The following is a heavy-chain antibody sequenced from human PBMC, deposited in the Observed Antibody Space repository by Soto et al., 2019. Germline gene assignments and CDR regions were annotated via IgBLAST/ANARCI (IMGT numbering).Heavy chain of an antibody. CDR1: GFTVSSNY. V-gene: IGHV3-66*01. Sequence: EVQLVESGGGLVQPGGSLRLSCAVSGFTVSSNYLGWVRQAPGKGLELVSVIYSGGSTLSAASVKGRFTLSRDDYKNMVWLQMNSLKAEDTAVYYCAARGVVLPAGTDALDVWGQGTMVTVSS. J-gene: IGHJ3*01. CDR3: AARGVVLPAGTDALDV. CDR2: IYSGGST. D-gene: IGHD2-2*01.